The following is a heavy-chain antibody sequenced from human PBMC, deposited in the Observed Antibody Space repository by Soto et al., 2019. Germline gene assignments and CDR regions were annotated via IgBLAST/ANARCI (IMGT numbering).Heavy chain of an antibody. Sequence: PWEALSLTCAVYGGSFSGYYWSWIRQPPGKGLEWIGEINHSGSTNYNPSLKSRVTISVDTSKNQFSLKLSSVTAADTAVYYCARSPRYDYVWGSYRSYAFDIWGQGTMVT. J-gene: IGHJ3*02. V-gene: IGHV4-34*01. CDR1: GGSFSGYY. CDR2: INHSGST. D-gene: IGHD3-16*02. CDR3: ARSPRYDYVWGSYRSYAFDI.